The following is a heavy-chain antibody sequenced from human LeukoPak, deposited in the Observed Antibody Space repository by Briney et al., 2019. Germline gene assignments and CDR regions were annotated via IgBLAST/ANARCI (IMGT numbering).Heavy chain of an antibody. CDR3: ASGEYQLPWVDY. J-gene: IGHJ4*02. D-gene: IGHD2-2*01. Sequence: ASVKVSCKASGGTFSSYAISWVRQAPGQGLEWMGRIIPIFGTANYAQKFQGRVTITADKSTSTAYMELSRLRSEDTAVYYCASGEYQLPWVDYCGQGTLVTVSS. CDR2: IIPIFGTA. V-gene: IGHV1-69*06. CDR1: GGTFSSYA.